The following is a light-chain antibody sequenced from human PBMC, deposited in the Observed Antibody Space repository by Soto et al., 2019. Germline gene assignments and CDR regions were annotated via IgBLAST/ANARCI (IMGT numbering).Light chain of an antibody. CDR2: EVN. V-gene: IGLV2-14*01. CDR1: SSDVGGYNY. J-gene: IGLJ1*01. CDR3: SSCTSSNTCL. Sequence: LTQPASVSGSPGQSITISCTGTSSDVGGYNYVSWYQHSPGKAPKLMIYEVNSRPSGVSNRFSGSKSGNTASLTISGLQAEDESDYYCSSCTSSNTCLFGTGTKVTVL.